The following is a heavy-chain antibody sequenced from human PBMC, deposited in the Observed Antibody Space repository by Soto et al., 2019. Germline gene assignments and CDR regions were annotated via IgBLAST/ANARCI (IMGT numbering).Heavy chain of an antibody. J-gene: IGHJ4*02. Sequence: QVQLVQSGAEVKKPGASVKVSCKASGYTFINYGISWVRQAPGQGLEWMGWISVYKGNTEYAQRFEGRVTMTTDTSTSTAYMELRSLKSDDTAVYYCARMGVGVTSFGDYWGQGTLVIVSS. CDR1: GYTFINYG. V-gene: IGHV1-18*01. CDR2: ISVYKGNT. D-gene: IGHD1-26*01. CDR3: ARMGVGVTSFGDY.